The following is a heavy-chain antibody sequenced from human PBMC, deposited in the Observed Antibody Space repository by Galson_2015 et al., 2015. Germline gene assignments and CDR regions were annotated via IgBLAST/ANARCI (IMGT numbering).Heavy chain of an antibody. J-gene: IGHJ4*02. CDR2: IGTAGDT. Sequence: SLRLSCAASGFTFSSYDMHWVRQATGKGLEWVSAIGTAGDTYYPGSVKGRFTISRENAKNSLYLQMNSLRAGDTAVYYCASGIRSRRGSGWRFDYWGQGTLVTVSS. CDR1: GFTFSSYD. CDR3: ASGIRSRRGSGWRFDY. D-gene: IGHD6-19*01. V-gene: IGHV3-13*01.